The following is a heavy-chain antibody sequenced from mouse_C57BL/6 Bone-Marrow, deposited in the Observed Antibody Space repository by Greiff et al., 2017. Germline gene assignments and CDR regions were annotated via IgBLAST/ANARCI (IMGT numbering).Heavy chain of an antibody. CDR1: GYAFSSSW. D-gene: IGHD2-10*01. V-gene: IGHV1-82*01. CDR2: IYPGDGAT. Sequence: VQLQQSGPELVKPGASVNISCKASGYAFSSSWMNWVKQRPGKGLEWIGRIYPGDGATNYNGKFKGKATLTAVKSSSTAYLQLSSLTSEDSAVYFCARSYHDVWGTGTTVTVSS. CDR3: ARSYHDV. J-gene: IGHJ1*03.